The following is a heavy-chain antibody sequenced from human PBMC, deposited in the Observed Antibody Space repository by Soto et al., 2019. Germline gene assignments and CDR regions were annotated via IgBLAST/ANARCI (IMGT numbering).Heavy chain of an antibody. CDR2: INAGNGNT. D-gene: IGHD4-17*01. CDR3: ARGCDGDPTQYYYYYYGMDV. CDR1: GYTFTSYA. J-gene: IGHJ6*02. Sequence: ASVKVSCKASGYTFTSYAMHWVRQAPGQRLEWMGWINAGNGNTKYSQKFQGRVTITRDTSASTAYMELSSLRSEDTAGYYCARGCDGDPTQYYYYYYGMDVWGQGTTVTVSS. V-gene: IGHV1-3*01.